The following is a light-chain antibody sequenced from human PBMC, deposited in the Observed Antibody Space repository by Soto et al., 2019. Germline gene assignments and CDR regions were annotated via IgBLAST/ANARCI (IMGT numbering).Light chain of an antibody. CDR2: DVT. CDR1: SSDVGAYNY. CDR3: SSYTRSSTYV. Sequence: SALTHPASVSGSPRRSIAISYTETSSDVGAYNYVSWYQQHPGKAPKLMIFDVTNRPSGVSDRFSGSRSGNTASLTISGLQAEDEADYSCSSYTRSSTYVFGTGTKVTVL. V-gene: IGLV2-14*03. J-gene: IGLJ1*01.